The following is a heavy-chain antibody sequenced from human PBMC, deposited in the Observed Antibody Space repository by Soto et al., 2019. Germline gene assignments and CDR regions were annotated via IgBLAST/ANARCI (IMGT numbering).Heavy chain of an antibody. CDR3: ARDDNEFWSGHFDY. V-gene: IGHV3-48*01. Sequence: EVHLVESGGRLVQPGGSLRLSCAASGFRFSDYSMNWVRQAPGRGLEWVSSISSSSFTIHYADPVAGRFAISRENAKNSLYLKMNSLRVEDAAVYYCARDDNEFWSGHFDYWGQGALVTVSS. J-gene: IGHJ4*02. D-gene: IGHD3-3*01. CDR1: GFRFSDYS. CDR2: ISSSSFTI.